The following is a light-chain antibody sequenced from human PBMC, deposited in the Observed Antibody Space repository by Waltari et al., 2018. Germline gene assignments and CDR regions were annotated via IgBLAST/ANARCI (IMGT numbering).Light chain of an antibody. Sequence: SSVLTQPPSESVAPTKTATITCGGNNLGSKSVHWYQQRPGQAPVLVVYNDNNRPSGIPARFFGSNSGSTATLTINRVEAGDEADYFCQVWDDSSDRVVFGEGTKLTVL. CDR3: QVWDDSSDRVV. J-gene: IGLJ2*01. CDR1: NLGSKS. CDR2: NDN. V-gene: IGLV3-21*03.